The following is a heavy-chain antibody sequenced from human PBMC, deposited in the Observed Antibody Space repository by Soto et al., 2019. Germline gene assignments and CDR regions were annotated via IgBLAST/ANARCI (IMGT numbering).Heavy chain of an antibody. CDR2: INSDGSST. CDR3: ARGFRDLEWLLSPYYYYGMDV. V-gene: IGHV3-74*01. Sequence: EVQLVESGGGLVQPGGSLRLSCAASGFTFSSYWMHWVRQAPGKGLVWVSRINSDGSSTSYADSVKGRFTISRDNAKNTLYLQMNSLRAEDTAVYYCARGFRDLEWLLSPYYYYGMDVWGQGTTVTVSS. CDR1: GFTFSSYW. D-gene: IGHD3-3*01. J-gene: IGHJ6*02.